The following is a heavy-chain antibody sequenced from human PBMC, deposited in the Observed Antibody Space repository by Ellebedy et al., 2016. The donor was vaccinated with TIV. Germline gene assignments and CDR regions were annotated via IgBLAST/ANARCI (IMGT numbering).Heavy chain of an antibody. V-gene: IGHV3-23*01. J-gene: IGHJ4*02. D-gene: IGHD3-16*01. Sequence: PGGSLRLSCAASGFTFSSYGMHWVRQAPGKGLEWVSALSGSGGSTYYADSVKGRFTISRDNSKNTLYLQMNSLRAEDTAVYYCAKDSRGGLGPIDYWGQGTLVTVSS. CDR3: AKDSRGGLGPIDY. CDR1: GFTFSSYG. CDR2: LSGSGGST.